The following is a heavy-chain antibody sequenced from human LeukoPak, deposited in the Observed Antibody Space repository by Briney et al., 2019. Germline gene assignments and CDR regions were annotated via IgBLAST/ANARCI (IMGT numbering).Heavy chain of an antibody. Sequence: GGSLRLSCAASGFRFSGFALSWVRQAPGKGLEWVATISGGGENTYYADSVTGRFPISRDFSKNTLSLQMSSLRAEDTALYYCAKEDGYQNSFYDHWGQGTLVTVSS. CDR2: ISGGGENT. J-gene: IGHJ4*02. CDR3: AKEDGYQNSFYDH. CDR1: GFRFSGFA. V-gene: IGHV3-23*01. D-gene: IGHD3-22*01.